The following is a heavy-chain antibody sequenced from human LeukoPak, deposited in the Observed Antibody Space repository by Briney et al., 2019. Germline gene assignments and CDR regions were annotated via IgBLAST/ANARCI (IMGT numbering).Heavy chain of an antibody. CDR3: TRTKDIVVVPAAIRVYWYFDL. V-gene: IGHV3-73*01. D-gene: IGHD2-2*01. CDR2: IRSKANSYPT. Sequence: GGSLSLSCAASGFTFIGSVIHSVHQASGKGPERVGHIRSKANSYPTAYAASVKGRFTISRDDSKNTAYLQMNSLKTEDTAVYYCTRTKDIVVVPAAIRVYWYFDLWGRGTLVTVSS. CDR1: GFTFIGSV. J-gene: IGHJ2*01.